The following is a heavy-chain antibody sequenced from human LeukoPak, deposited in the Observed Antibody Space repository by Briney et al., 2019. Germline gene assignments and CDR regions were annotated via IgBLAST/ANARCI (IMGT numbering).Heavy chain of an antibody. D-gene: IGHD5-12*01. CDR3: TGVATSGY. CDR2: IKQDGGQI. CDR1: EFTFSSYW. Sequence: GGSLRLSCAASEFTFSSYWMSWVRQAPGKGLEWVANIKQDGGQIYYLDSVKGRFTVSRDNAKNSLYLQMNSLKTEDTAVYYCTGVATSGYWGQGTLVTVSS. V-gene: IGHV3-7*03. J-gene: IGHJ4*02.